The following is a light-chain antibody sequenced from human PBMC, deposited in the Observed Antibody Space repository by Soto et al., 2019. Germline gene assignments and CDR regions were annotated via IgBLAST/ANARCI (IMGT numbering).Light chain of an antibody. J-gene: IGKJ1*01. CDR2: EAS. Sequence: DIPMTQSPYSLSASVGDRDNITCRASHSISYYLNWYQQKPGKAPKLLIYEASSFQSGVPSRFSGSGSGTDFTLTISSLQPEDVATYYCQQSYSTFWTFGQGTKVEIK. CDR3: QQSYSTFWT. V-gene: IGKV1-39*01. CDR1: HSISYY.